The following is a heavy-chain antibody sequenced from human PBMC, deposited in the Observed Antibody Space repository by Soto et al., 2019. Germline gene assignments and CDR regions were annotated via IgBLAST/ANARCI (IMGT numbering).Heavy chain of an antibody. D-gene: IGHD1-7*01. V-gene: IGHV4-59*01. CDR3: ARMDLGEKLEVLYRAFDI. J-gene: IGHJ3*02. Sequence: ETVSRTCTVSGGSIIIYYWSWIRQPPGKGLDWIGYIYYSGSTNYNPSLKSRVTISVDTSKNQFSLKLSSVTAAATAVYYCARMDLGEKLEVLYRAFDIWGQGTMVT. CDR2: IYYSGST. CDR1: GGSIIIYY.